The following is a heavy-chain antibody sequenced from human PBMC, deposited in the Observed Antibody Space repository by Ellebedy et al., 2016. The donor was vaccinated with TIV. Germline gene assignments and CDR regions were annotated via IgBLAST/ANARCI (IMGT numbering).Heavy chain of an antibody. CDR1: GGSISSGDYY. J-gene: IGHJ6*02. V-gene: IGHV4-30-4*02. D-gene: IGHD6-19*01. CDR3: ATLPDIAVDPERYYYYGMDV. CDR2: IYYSGST. Sequence: MPSETLSLTCTVSGGSISSGDYYWSWIRQPPGKGLEWIGYIYYSGSTYYNPSLKSRVTISVDTSKNQFSLKLSSVTAADTAVYYCATLPDIAVDPERYYYYGMDVWGQGTTVTVSS.